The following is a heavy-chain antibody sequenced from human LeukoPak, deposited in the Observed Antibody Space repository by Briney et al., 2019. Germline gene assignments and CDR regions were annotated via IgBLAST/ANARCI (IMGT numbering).Heavy chain of an antibody. J-gene: IGHJ4*02. D-gene: IGHD6-13*01. V-gene: IGHV6-1*01. CDR3: ARGRIAAAGRGGEFDY. CDR2: TYYRSKWYN. CDR1: GDSVSSNSAA. Sequence: SQTLSLTCAISGDSVSSNSAAWNWIRQSPSKGLEWLGRTYYRSKWYNDYAVSVKSRITINPVTSKNQFSLQLNSVTPEDTAVYCGARGRIAAAGRGGEFDYWGQGTLVTVSS.